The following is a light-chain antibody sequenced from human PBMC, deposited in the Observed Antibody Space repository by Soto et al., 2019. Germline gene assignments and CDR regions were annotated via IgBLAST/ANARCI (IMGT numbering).Light chain of an antibody. CDR2: GAS. V-gene: IGKV3-20*01. CDR3: QQHGSSPWT. Sequence: EIVLTQSPGTLSLSPGERATLSCRGRQSVSSSYLAWYQQRPGQAPRLLIYGASIRATGIPDRLSGSGSGTDFNLTIGRLEPEDFAVYFCQQHGSSPWTCGQGTKVDIK. CDR1: QSVSSSY. J-gene: IGKJ1*01.